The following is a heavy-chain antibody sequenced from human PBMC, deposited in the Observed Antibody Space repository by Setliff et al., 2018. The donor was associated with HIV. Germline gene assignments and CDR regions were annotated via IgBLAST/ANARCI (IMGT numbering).Heavy chain of an antibody. V-gene: IGHV3-48*01. J-gene: IGHJ2*01. Sequence: LRLSCAASGFTFSSYSLSWVRHAPGKGLEWISYISSSGSTTYYADSVTGRFTISRDNAKNSLHLQMNSLRVEDTAVYYCVRPPDVMTKVTKANCWGRGTLVTVSS. CDR2: ISSSGSTT. CDR1: GFTFSSYS. CDR3: VRPPDVMTKVTKANC. D-gene: IGHD4-17*01.